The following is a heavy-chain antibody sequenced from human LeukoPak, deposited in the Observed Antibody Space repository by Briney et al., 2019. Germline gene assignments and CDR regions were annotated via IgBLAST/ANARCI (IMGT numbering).Heavy chain of an antibody. CDR1: GGSISSYY. Sequence: PSETLSLTCTVSGGSISSYYWSWIRQPPGKGLEWIGYAYYSGSTNYNPSLKSRVTISVDTSKNQFSLKLSSVTAADTAVYYCARTTTVTTSWFDPWGQGTLVTVSS. CDR3: ARTTTVTTSWFDP. CDR2: AYYSGST. D-gene: IGHD4-17*01. V-gene: IGHV4-59*08. J-gene: IGHJ5*02.